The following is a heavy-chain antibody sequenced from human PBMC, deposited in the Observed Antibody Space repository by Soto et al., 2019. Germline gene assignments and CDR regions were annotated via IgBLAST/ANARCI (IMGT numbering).Heavy chain of an antibody. D-gene: IGHD6-6*01. J-gene: IGHJ4*02. CDR1: GYTFTSYD. CDR2: MNPNSGNT. CDR3: AREAARSGGNDY. Sequence: ASVKVSCEASGYTFTSYDINWVRQATGQGLEWMGWMNPNSGNTGYAQKFQGRVTVTRNTSISTAYMELSSLRSEDTAVYYCAREAARSGGNDYWGQGTLVTVSS. V-gene: IGHV1-8*01.